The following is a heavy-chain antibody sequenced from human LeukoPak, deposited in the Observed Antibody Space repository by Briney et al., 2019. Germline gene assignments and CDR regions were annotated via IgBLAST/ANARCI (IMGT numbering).Heavy chain of an antibody. V-gene: IGHV3-20*04. J-gene: IGHJ4*02. CDR2: INWNGGST. CDR3: ARDDRSGY. Sequence: GTLSLTCAVSGASISSSNWWSWVRQAPGKGLEWVSGINWNGGSTGYADSVKGRFTISRDNAKNSLYLQMNSLRAEDTAVYYCARDDRSGYWGQGTLVTVSS. CDR1: GASISSSNW.